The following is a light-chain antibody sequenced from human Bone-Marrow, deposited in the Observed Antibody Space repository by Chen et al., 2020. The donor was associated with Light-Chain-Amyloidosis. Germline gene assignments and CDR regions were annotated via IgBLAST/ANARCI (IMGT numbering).Light chain of an antibody. J-gene: IGKJ2*02. V-gene: IGKV1-33*01. CDR2: DAS. Sequence: DIQMTQSPSALSASVGDRVTITCQASQAISNYLNWYQQKPGKAPDLLIYDASNLEPGVPSRFSGGGSGTHFTFTISSLQPEDIATYYCQQYDTVPRTLGQGTKVEIK. CDR1: QAISNY. CDR3: QQYDTVPRT.